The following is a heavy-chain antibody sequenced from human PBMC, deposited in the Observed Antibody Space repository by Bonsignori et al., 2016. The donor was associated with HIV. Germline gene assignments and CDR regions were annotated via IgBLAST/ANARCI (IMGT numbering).Heavy chain of an antibody. CDR1: GGSISSYY. CDR2: SIPSGST. CDR3: ARESGWGYYYYYYMDV. D-gene: IGHD3-16*01. V-gene: IGHV4-4*07. Sequence: ETLSLTCTVSGGSISSYYWSWIRQPAGRDWSGLGVSIPSGSTNYNPSLKSRVTMSVDTSKNQFSLKLSSVTAADTAVYYCARESGWGYYYYYYMDVWGKGTTVTVSS. J-gene: IGHJ6*03.